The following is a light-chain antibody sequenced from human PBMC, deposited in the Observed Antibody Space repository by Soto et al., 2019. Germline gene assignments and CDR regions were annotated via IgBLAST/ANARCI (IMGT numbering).Light chain of an antibody. J-gene: IGKJ1*01. CDR2: GAS. V-gene: IGKV3D-15*01. CDR1: QSFRSK. CDR3: HQRQRWPRT. Sequence: ETVMTQSPATLSVSPGERATVSCRASQSFRSKLAWCQQKHGQAPNLLIYGASTRATGTPARFSGSGSGTDVTITISSLAPEDFAIYYGHQRQRWPRTFGQGTKVDIK.